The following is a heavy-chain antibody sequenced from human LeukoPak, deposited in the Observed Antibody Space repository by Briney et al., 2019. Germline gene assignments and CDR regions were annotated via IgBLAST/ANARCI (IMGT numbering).Heavy chain of an antibody. V-gene: IGHV3-64*01. D-gene: IGHD6-13*01. CDR2: ISSNGGST. Sequence: PGGSLRLSCAASGFTFSSYAMHWVRQAPGKGLEYVSAISSNGGSTYYANSVKGRFTISRDNSKNMLYLQMGSLRAEDMAVYYCARGRGDSSSWYFDYWGQGTLVTVSS. CDR1: GFTFSSYA. J-gene: IGHJ4*02. CDR3: ARGRGDSSSWYFDY.